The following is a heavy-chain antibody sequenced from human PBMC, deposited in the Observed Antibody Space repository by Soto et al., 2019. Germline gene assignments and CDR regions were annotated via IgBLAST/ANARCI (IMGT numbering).Heavy chain of an antibody. CDR1: GFTFSSYS. D-gene: IGHD1-20*01. CDR2: ISSSSSYI. Sequence: PGGSLRLSCAASGFTFSSYSMNWVRQAPGKGLEWVSSISSSSSYIYYAESVKGRFTISRDNAKNSLYLQMNSLRAEDTAVYYCAGPGGPPRINWSYGMDVWGQGTTGTVAS. CDR3: AGPGGPPRINWSYGMDV. J-gene: IGHJ6*01. V-gene: IGHV3-21*01.